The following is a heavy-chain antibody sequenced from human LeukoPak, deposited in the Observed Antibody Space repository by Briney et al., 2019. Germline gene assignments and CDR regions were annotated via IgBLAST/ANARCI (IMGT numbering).Heavy chain of an antibody. CDR2: INPNSGGT. CDR3: ARALPLVRSPFDY. V-gene: IGHV1-2*02. D-gene: IGHD3-3*01. J-gene: IGHJ4*02. CDR1: GYTFTGYY. Sequence: APVKVSCKASGYTFTGYYMHWVRQAPGQGLEWMGWINPNSGGTNYAQKFQGRVTMTRDTSISTAYMELSRLRSDDTAVYYCARALPLVRSPFDYWGQGTLVTVSS.